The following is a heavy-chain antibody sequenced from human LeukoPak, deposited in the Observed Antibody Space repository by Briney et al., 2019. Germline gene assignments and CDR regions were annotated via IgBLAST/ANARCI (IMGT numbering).Heavy chain of an antibody. CDR3: ATCITGSYYYFDS. J-gene: IGHJ4*02. D-gene: IGHD1-20*01. V-gene: IGHV4-39*01. CDR1: GDSISRSNYY. CDR2: IYYRRRD. Sequence: SETLSLTCTVSGDSISRSNYYWGWIRQPPGKGLEWIGSIYYRRRDDYNPSLKSRVTISVDTSKNQFSLKLSSVTAADTAVYYCATCITGSYYYFDSWGQGALVTVSS.